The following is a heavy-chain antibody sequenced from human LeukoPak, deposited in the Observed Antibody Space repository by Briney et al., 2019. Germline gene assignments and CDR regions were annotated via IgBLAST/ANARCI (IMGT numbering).Heavy chain of an antibody. D-gene: IGHD2-2*02. CDR3: ARVRVVVVPAAIHYGMDV. J-gene: IGHJ6*02. CDR1: GYTFTGYY. Sequence: ASVKVSCKASGYTFTGYYMHWVRQAPGQGLERMGWINPNSGGTNYAQKFQGRVTMTRDTSISTAYMELSRLRSDDTAVYYCARVRVVVVPAAIHYGMDVWGQGTTVTVSS. V-gene: IGHV1-2*02. CDR2: INPNSGGT.